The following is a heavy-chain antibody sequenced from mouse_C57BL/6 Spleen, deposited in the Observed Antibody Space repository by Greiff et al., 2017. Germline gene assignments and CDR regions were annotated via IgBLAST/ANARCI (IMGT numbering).Heavy chain of an antibody. CDR3: AGHYYGYDGDY. CDR2: INPNNGGT. CDR1: GYTFTDYY. D-gene: IGHD2-2*01. V-gene: IGHV1-26*01. Sequence: EVQLHQSGPELVKPGASVKISCKASGYTFTDYYMNWVKQSHGKSLEWIGDINPNNGGTSYNQKFKGKATLTVDKSSSTAYMELRSLTSEDSAVYYCAGHYYGYDGDYWGQGTSVTVSS. J-gene: IGHJ4*01.